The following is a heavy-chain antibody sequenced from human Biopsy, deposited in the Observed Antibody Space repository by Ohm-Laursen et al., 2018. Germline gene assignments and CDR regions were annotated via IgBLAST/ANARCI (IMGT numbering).Heavy chain of an antibody. CDR2: IYSSGGT. D-gene: IGHD4-11*01. V-gene: IGHV4-4*08. CDR3: ARRHYTRGNWFDP. CDR1: GGSLSLSY. Sequence: PSETLSLTCYVSGGSLSLSYWSWIRQPPGKGLEWIGYIYSSGGTDYNPSLKSRVTISLDTSKNQFSLTLTSVTVADTAIYYCARRHYTRGNWFDPWGQGTLVTVSS. J-gene: IGHJ5*02.